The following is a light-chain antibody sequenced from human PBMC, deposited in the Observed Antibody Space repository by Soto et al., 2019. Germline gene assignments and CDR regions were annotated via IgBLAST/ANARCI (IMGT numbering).Light chain of an antibody. J-gene: IGKJ1*01. CDR2: GAS. V-gene: IGKV3D-15*01. CDR1: QSVSIA. Sequence: EIVLTQSPATVPVTQGERVTLSCRASQSVSIALAWYQQKPGQAPRLLIYGASTRATGIPARFSGSGSGTDFTLTISGLQSEDFAVYYCQQYSNWPWTFGQGTKV. CDR3: QQYSNWPWT.